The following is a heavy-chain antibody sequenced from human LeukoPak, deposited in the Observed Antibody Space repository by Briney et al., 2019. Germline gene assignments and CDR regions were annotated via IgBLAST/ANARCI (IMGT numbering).Heavy chain of an antibody. CDR2: IYYSGST. CDR1: GGSISSSSYY. D-gene: IGHD3-10*01. V-gene: IGHV4-39*07. J-gene: IGHJ5*02. Sequence: SETLPLTCTVSGGSISSSSYYWGWIRQPPGKGLEWIGSIYYSGSTYYNPSLKSRVTISVDTSKNQFSLKLSSVTAADTAVYYCARDRSAANAGGFDPWGQGTLVTVSS. CDR3: ARDRSAANAGGFDP.